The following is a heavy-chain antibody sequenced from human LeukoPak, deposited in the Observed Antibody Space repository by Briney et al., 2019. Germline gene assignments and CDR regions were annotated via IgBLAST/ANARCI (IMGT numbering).Heavy chain of an antibody. J-gene: IGHJ6*02. D-gene: IGHD4-23*01. V-gene: IGHV3-30*19. CDR2: ISYDGNNK. CDR3: ARDGDGGNSGFYYGLDI. Sequence: GGSLRLSCAASGFTFSSYGMHWVRQAPGKGLEWVTIISYDGNNKNYADSVKDRFTISRDNSKNTLYLQMNSLRAEDTAVYYCARDGDGGNSGFYYGLDIWGQGTTVTVSS. CDR1: GFTFSSYG.